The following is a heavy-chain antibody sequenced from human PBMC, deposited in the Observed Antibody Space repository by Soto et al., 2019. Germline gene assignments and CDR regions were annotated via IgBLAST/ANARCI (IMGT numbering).Heavy chain of an antibody. D-gene: IGHD2-21*02. CDR2: IYYSGSV. CDR3: ARHGTALTAVNWFVS. Sequence: PSETLSLTCTVSGGSITSGSFYWGWVHHSPGKGLEWIGSIYYSGSVYCNPSLESRDTISADVSRDQFSLKLTSVTAADTAVYYCARHGTALTAVNWFVSWGHGTLVTVSS. CDR1: GGSITSGSFY. J-gene: IGHJ5*01. V-gene: IGHV4-39*01.